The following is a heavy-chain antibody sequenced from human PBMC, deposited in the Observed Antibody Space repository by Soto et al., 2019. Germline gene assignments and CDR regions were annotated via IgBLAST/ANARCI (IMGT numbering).Heavy chain of an antibody. CDR3: AKVPLSRRYFDY. CDR2: ISGNSGNT. V-gene: IGHV3-23*01. CDR1: GFTFGNYA. J-gene: IGHJ4*02. Sequence: EVQLLQSGGGLVQPGGSLRLSCAASGFTFGNYAMNWVRQAPGKGLEGVSSISGNSGNTYFADSVKGRFTISRDNSKNTLYLQLNSLRADDTAVYYCAKVPLSRRYFDYWCQGTLVTVSS. D-gene: IGHD3-16*02.